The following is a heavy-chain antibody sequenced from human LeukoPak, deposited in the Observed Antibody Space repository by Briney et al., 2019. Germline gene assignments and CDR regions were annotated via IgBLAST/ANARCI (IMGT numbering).Heavy chain of an antibody. J-gene: IGHJ3*02. CDR3: ARVRYCSSTTCRGAFDI. Sequence: GGSLRLSCAASGLRFGSYWMNWVRQAPGKGLEWVGRTRNKANSYTTEYAASVKGRFTISRADSENSLYLQMNSLKTEDTAVYYCARVRYCSSTTCRGAFDIWGQGTMVTVSS. V-gene: IGHV3-72*01. CDR2: TRNKANSYTT. D-gene: IGHD2-2*01. CDR1: GLRFGSYW.